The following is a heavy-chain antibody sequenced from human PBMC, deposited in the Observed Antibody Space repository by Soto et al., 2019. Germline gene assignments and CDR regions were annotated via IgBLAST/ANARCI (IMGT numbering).Heavy chain of an antibody. CDR3: ATSYGSGSAHFDY. D-gene: IGHD3-10*01. CDR1: GDTFSRYS. V-gene: IGHV1-69*02. Sequence: QVQLVQSGAEVKKPGSSVKVSCTASGDTFSRYSLSWVRQAPGQGPEGMGRIIPMLGMADYAQKFQGRVSITADKSTSTVYMFLSSLRSEDTAVYYCATSYGSGSAHFDYWGQGSLVTVSS. CDR2: IIPMLGMA. J-gene: IGHJ4*02.